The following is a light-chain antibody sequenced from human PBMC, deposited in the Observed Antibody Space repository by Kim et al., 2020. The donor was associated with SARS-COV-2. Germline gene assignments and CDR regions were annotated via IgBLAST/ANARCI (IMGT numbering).Light chain of an antibody. J-gene: IGKJ1*01. CDR2: AAS. V-gene: IGKV1-39*01. Sequence: EIQLTQSPSSLSAYVGDTVTISCRASQHIRTALNWYQQKPGKAPTVLIYAASSYHTGVPSRFRGSGFGTNFTLTITSLQPEDFASYYCQHSSDSSAWTFGRGTKVDIK. CDR3: QHSSDSSAWT. CDR1: QHIRTA.